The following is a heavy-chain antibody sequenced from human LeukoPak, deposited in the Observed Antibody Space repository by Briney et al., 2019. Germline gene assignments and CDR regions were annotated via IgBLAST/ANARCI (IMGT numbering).Heavy chain of an antibody. J-gene: IGHJ4*02. CDR3: AKLRGWDFSEYRFDY. CDR2: IIGSGYNT. D-gene: IGHD2/OR15-2a*01. Sequence: GGSLRLSCTASGFTFNTHAMSWVRQAPGKGLEWVSEIIGSGYNTFYADSVKGRFTISRDNSRNTLYLQLSSLRADDTAIYYCAKLRGWDFSEYRFDYWGQGTLVTVSS. V-gene: IGHV3-23*01. CDR1: GFTFNTHA.